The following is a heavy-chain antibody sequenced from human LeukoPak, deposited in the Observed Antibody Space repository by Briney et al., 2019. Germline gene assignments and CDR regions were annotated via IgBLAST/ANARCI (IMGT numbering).Heavy chain of an antibody. D-gene: IGHD3-22*01. CDR1: GFIVSSNY. CDR3: AKYYDSNAYYFDF. J-gene: IGHJ4*02. Sequence: GGSLRLSCAASGFIVSSNYMSWVRQAPGKGLEWVSVIYSGGSTYYADSVKGRFTISRDSSKNTLYLQVNSLRAEDTAVYYCAKYYDSNAYYFDFWGQGTLVTVSS. CDR2: IYSGGST. V-gene: IGHV3-53*01.